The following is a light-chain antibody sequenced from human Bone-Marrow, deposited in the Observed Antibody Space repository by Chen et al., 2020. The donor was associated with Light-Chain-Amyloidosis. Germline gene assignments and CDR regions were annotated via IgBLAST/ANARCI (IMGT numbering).Light chain of an antibody. CDR2: LAS. Sequence: IVMTQSPLSLAVTPGVSASISCTSNQSLMQNNGYNFLDWYLQKPGQSPQLLIYLASDRASGVPDRFSGSGSGKDFTLKITSVEADDVGVYFCMQTLQPLRTFGQGTKLEIK. J-gene: IGKJ2*01. CDR1: QSLMQNNGYNF. CDR3: MQTLQPLRT. V-gene: IGKV2-28*01.